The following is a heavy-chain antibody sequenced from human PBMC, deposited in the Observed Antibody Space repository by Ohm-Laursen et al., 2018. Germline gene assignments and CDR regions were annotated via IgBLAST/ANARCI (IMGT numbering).Heavy chain of an antibody. V-gene: IGHV3-15*01. J-gene: IGHJ6*02. CDR2: IKSKTDGGTT. Sequence: GSLRLSCTASGFTFSNAWMSWVRQAPGKGLEWVGRIKSKTDGGTTDYAAPVKGRFTISRDDSKNTLYLQMNSLKTEDTAVYYCTTFLWDSSSWYGYYYYYYGMDVWGQGTTVTVSS. CDR3: TTFLWDSSSWYGYYYYYYGMDV. D-gene: IGHD6-13*01. CDR1: GFTFSNAW.